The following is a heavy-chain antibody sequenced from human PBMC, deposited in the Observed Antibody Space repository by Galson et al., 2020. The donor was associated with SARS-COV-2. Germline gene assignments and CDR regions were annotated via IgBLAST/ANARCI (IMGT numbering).Heavy chain of an antibody. D-gene: IGHD6-19*01. V-gene: IGHV3-30*03. CDR3: ATNLIAVVAPY. J-gene: IGHJ4*02. CDR2: VSYDGSTK. CDR1: GFTFRNSV. Sequence: GESLKISCTASGFTFRNSVMHWVRQAPGKGLEWVALVSYDGSTKRYTDSVRGRFTISRDNSKNTLFLQMDGLRYDDTAIYYCATNLIAVVAPYWGQGTLVTVSS.